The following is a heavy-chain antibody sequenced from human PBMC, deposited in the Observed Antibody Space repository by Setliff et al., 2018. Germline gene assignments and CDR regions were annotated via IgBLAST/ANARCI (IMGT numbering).Heavy chain of an antibody. D-gene: IGHD1-26*01. Sequence: SETLSLTCAVYGGSFSGYYWSWIRQPPGKGLEWIGEINHSGSTNYNPSLKSRVTIPVDTSKNQFSLKLSSVTAADTAVYYCARGPKSGSYNDAFDIWGQGTMVTVS. CDR2: INHSGST. J-gene: IGHJ3*02. CDR3: ARGPKSGSYNDAFDI. CDR1: GGSFSGYY. V-gene: IGHV4-34*01.